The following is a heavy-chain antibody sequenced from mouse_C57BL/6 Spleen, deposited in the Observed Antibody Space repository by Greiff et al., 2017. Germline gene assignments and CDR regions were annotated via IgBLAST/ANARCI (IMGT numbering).Heavy chain of an antibody. CDR3: ARPLSTTHAMDY. CDR1: GYAFSSYW. Sequence: VKLQQSGAELVKPGASVKISCKASGYAFSSYWMNWVQQRPGKGLEWIGQICTGDGDTNYNGKFKGKATLTADKTSSTAYMQRSSLTSEDSAVYFCARPLSTTHAMDYWGQGTSVTVSS. D-gene: IGHD1-1*01. J-gene: IGHJ4*01. CDR2: ICTGDGDT. V-gene: IGHV1-80*01.